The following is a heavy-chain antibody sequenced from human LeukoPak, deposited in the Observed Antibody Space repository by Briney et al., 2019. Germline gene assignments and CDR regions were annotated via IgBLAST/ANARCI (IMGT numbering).Heavy chain of an antibody. CDR3: ARLISPRTAFDY. J-gene: IGHJ4*02. V-gene: IGHV4-59*08. CDR1: GGSISGYY. Sequence: SSETLSLTCTVSGGSISGYYWSWIRQPPGKGLEWIGYMYYSGSTNYNPSLKSRVAISVDTSKNLLSLKLSSVTAADTAVYFCARLISPRTAFDYWGQGTLATVSS. CDR2: MYYSGST. D-gene: IGHD6-6*01.